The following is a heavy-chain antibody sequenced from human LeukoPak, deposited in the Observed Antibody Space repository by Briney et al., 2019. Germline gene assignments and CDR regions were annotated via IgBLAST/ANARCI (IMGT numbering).Heavy chain of an antibody. D-gene: IGHD3-3*01. J-gene: IGHJ4*02. V-gene: IGHV1-8*02. Sequence: GASMKVSSKADAYTFTSYYTNCDRQATGQGIEWKGWTHPNSGNTSYAQKCQGRVTMTRNTSIRPAYMGATCVLWEDTCVTDCARLHYDFWSGYYAYWGKGTLVTVSS. CDR2: THPNSGNT. CDR3: ARLHYDFWSGYYAY. CDR1: AYTFTSYY.